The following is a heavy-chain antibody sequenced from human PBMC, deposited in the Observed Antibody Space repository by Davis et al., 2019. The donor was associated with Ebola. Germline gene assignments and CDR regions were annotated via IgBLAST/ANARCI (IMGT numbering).Heavy chain of an antibody. Sequence: ASVKVSCKASGYTFTGYYMHWVRQAPGQGLEWMGRINPNSGGTNYAQKFQGRVTMTRDTSISTAYMELSRLRSDDTAVYYCVRDPYCSSTSCYAGDGGWFDPWGQGTLVTVSS. CDR2: INPNSGGT. J-gene: IGHJ5*01. D-gene: IGHD2-2*01. CDR3: VRDPYCSSTSCYAGDGGWFDP. CDR1: GYTFTGYY. V-gene: IGHV1-2*06.